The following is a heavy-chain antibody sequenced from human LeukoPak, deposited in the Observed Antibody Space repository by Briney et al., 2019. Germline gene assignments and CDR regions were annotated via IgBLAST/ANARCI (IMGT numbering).Heavy chain of an antibody. D-gene: IGHD6-6*01. CDR1: GFTFSSYA. J-gene: IGHJ4*02. V-gene: IGHV3-30*04. CDR3: ARDLHRFSYGSSPSDY. CDR2: ISYDGSNK. Sequence: PGGSLRLSCAASGFTFSSYAMHWVRQAPGKGLEWVAVISYDGSNKYYADSVKGRFTISRDNSKNTLYLQMNSLRAEDTAVYYCARDLHRFSYGSSPSDYWGQGTLVTVSS.